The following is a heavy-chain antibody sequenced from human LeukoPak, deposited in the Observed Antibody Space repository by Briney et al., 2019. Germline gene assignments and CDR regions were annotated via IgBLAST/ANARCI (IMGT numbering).Heavy chain of an antibody. D-gene: IGHD3-22*01. Sequence: EGSLRLSCAASGFIFSTYSMNWVRQAPGKGLEWVSYISSSSTIYYADSVKGRFTISRDNAKNSLYLQMNSLRDEDTAVYYCARGATYYYDSLGYWGQGTLVTVSS. CDR2: ISSSSTI. CDR1: GFIFSTYS. V-gene: IGHV3-48*02. J-gene: IGHJ4*02. CDR3: ARGATYYYDSLGY.